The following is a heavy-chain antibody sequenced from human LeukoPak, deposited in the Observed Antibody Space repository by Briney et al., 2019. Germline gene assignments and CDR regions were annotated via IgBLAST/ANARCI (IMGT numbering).Heavy chain of an antibody. CDR1: GYTFTNSW. CDR3: ARHQNSGSSSWVDY. V-gene: IGHV5-51*01. CDR2: IFPGDSDT. Sequence: GESLKISCKGSGYTFTNSWIAWVRQQPGKGLEWMGTIFPGDSDTRYSPSFQGQVTISADKSIPTAYLQWSSLKAADTAMYYCARHQNSGSSSWVDYWGQGTLVTVSS. J-gene: IGHJ4*02. D-gene: IGHD6-13*01.